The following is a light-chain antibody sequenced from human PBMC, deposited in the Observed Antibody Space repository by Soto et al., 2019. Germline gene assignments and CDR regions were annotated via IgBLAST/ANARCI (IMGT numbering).Light chain of an antibody. CDR3: QQSFNTPYS. V-gene: IGKV1-39*01. CDR1: QTIGSY. CDR2: AVS. J-gene: IGKJ2*03. Sequence: DIQMTHSPSSLSASVGDTVTITCRASQTIGSYLSWYHQLPGKPPKLLIYAVSRVQTGVPSRFSGSGAGTDFTLTLSSRQPDDFDTYYCQQSFNTPYSVGQGT.